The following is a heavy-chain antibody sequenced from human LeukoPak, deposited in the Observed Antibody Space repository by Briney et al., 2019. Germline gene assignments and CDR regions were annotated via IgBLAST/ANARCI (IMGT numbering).Heavy chain of an antibody. J-gene: IGHJ6*03. V-gene: IGHV1-69*13. CDR3: ARVPLGYTMVRGVQSTDYYYYMDV. CDR1: GYTFTSYD. D-gene: IGHD3-10*01. Sequence: ASVKVSCKASGYTFTSYDINWVRQATGQGLERMGGIIPIFGTANYAQKFQGRVTITADESTSTAYMELSSLRSEDTAVYYCARVPLGYTMVRGVQSTDYYYYMDVWGKGTTVTISS. CDR2: IIPIFGTA.